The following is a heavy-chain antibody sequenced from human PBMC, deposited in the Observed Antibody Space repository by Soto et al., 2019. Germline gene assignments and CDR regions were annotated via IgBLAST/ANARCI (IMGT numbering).Heavy chain of an antibody. V-gene: IGHV3-64D*06. CDR1: GFSFSTYD. Sequence: GGSLRLSCSPSGFSFSTYDVHWVRQAPAMGLEFVAGISPNGAATYYADSVKGRSTISRDNSKNTLYLQMSSLTPDDTAVYYCLKSTDYWGLGTLVTVSS. CDR2: ISPNGAAT. CDR3: LKSTDY. J-gene: IGHJ4*02.